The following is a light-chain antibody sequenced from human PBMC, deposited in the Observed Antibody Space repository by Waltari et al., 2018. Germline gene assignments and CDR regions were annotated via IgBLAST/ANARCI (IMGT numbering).Light chain of an antibody. V-gene: IGLV2-23*02. CDR1: SSAVRSPNL. J-gene: IGLJ3*02. CDR3: CSYTDTWV. CDR2: EVA. Sequence: QSALTQPASVSGSPGPSITISCTGTSSAVRSPNLVSWYQQHPGKAPKLIIFEVAKRPSGVSDRFSGSQSGDTASLTISGLQAEDEADYYCCSYTDTWVFGGGTKLTVL.